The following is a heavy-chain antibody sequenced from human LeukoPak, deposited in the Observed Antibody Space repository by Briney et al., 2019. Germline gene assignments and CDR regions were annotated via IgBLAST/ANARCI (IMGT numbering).Heavy chain of an antibody. Sequence: PGGSLRLSCAASGFTFSSYSMNWVRQAPGKGLEWVSAISGSGGSTYYADSVKGRFTISRDNSKNTLYLQMNSLRAEDTAVYYCAKTLYYYGSGIYLPFDYWGQGTLVTVSS. V-gene: IGHV3-23*01. CDR1: GFTFSSYS. D-gene: IGHD3-10*01. J-gene: IGHJ4*02. CDR3: AKTLYYYGSGIYLPFDY. CDR2: ISGSGGST.